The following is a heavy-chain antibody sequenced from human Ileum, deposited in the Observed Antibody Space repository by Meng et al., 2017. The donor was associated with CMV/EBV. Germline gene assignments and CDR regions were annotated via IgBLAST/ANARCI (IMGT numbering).Heavy chain of an antibody. D-gene: IGHD1-1*01. J-gene: IGHJ4*02. Sequence: GGSLRLSCAASGFTFSDYYMSWIRQAPGKGLEWVAFISTTDIIYYADSVKGRFTISRDNAKNSVFLQMNSLRAEDTAIYYCAREQLLYYFDFWGQGTLVTVSS. CDR2: ISTTDII. CDR3: AREQLLYYFDF. CDR1: GFTFSDYY. V-gene: IGHV3-69-1*02.